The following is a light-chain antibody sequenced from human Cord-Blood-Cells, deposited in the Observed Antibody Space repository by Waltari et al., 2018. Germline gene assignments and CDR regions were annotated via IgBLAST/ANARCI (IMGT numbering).Light chain of an antibody. J-gene: IGLJ2*01. CDR3: SSYTSSSTLVV. V-gene: IGLV2-14*03. CDR1: SSDVGGYKF. CDR2: DVS. Sequence: QSALTQPASVSGSPGQSITISCTGTSSDVGGYKFVSLYQQHPGKAPKLMIYDVSNRPSGVSNRFSGSKSGNTASLTISGLQAEDEADYYCSSYTSSSTLVVFGGGTKLTVL.